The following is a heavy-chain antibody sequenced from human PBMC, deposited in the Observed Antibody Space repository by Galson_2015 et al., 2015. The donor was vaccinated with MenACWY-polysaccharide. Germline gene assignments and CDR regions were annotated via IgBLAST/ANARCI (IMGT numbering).Heavy chain of an antibody. J-gene: IGHJ4*02. V-gene: IGHV4-39*01. CDR3: ARQGGSGRSHDY. D-gene: IGHD5-12*01. CDR2: IYYGGST. CDR1: GGSISSSSYY. Sequence: CTVSGGSISSSSYYWGWIRQPPGKGLEWIGTIYYGGSTYYNPSLKSRVTISVDTSKNQFPLKLTSVTAADTAVYYCARQGGSGRSHDYWGQGTLVTVSS.